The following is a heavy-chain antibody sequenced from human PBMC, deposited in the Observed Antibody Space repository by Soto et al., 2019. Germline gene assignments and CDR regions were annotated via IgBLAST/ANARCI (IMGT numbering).Heavy chain of an antibody. V-gene: IGHV4-30-4*01. CDR2: IYYSGST. Sequence: SETLSLTCTVSGGSISSGDFCWSWIRQPPGKGLEWIGYIYYSGSTYYNPSLTSRVTISVDTSKNQFSLKLSSVTAADTAVYYCARDRRVVVVAATGYWFDPWGQGTLVTGSS. CDR1: GGSISSGDFC. CDR3: ARDRRVVVVAATGYWFDP. J-gene: IGHJ5*02. D-gene: IGHD2-15*01.